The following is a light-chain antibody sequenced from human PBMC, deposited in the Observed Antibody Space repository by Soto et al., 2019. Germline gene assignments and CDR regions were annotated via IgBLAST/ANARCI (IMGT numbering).Light chain of an antibody. CDR1: SSDVGRYDF. J-gene: IGLJ2*01. CDR2: DVT. CDR3: CSYAGTYTLV. V-gene: IGLV2-11*01. Sequence: QSALTQPRSVSGSPGQSIAISCTGTSSDVGRYDFVSWYQQNPGRAPKVLIYDVTKRPSGVPDRFSGSKSGNTAFLTISGLQAEDEAEYSCCSYAGTYTLVFGGGTKLTVL.